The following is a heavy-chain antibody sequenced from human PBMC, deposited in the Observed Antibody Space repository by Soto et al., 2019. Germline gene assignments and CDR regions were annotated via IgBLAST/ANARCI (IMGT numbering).Heavy chain of an antibody. D-gene: IGHD3-10*01. CDR2: ISGTGGGT. CDR1: GFTFSNYA. CDR3: ATRAFYGSAIPNYYGMDV. J-gene: IGHJ6*02. Sequence: EVHLLESGGGLVQPGGSLRLSCAASGFTFSNYAMTWVRQAPGKGLEWVSVISGTGGGTNNADSAKGRFTTSRDNSKNTLYLPMNSLRADDTAVYYCATRAFYGSAIPNYYGMDVWGQGTAVTVSS. V-gene: IGHV3-23*01.